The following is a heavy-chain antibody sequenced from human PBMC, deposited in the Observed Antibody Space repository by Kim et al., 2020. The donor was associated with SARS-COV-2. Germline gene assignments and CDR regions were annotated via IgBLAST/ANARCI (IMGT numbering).Heavy chain of an antibody. J-gene: IGHJ4*01. CDR3: AKDSAVVVVAATTKYFD. CDR1: GFTFSSYG. V-gene: IGHV3-30*18. CDR2: ISYDGSNK. D-gene: IGHD2-15*01. Sequence: GGSLRLSCAASGFTFSSYGMHWVRQAPGKGLEWVAVISYDGSNKYYADSVKGRFTISRDNSKNTLYLQMNSLRAEDTAVYYCAKDSAVVVVAATTKYFD.